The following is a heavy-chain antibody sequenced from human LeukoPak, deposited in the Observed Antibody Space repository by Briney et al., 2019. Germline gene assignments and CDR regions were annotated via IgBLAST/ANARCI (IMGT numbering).Heavy chain of an antibody. CDR2: IYYSGST. D-gene: IGHD6-13*01. J-gene: IGHJ4*02. CDR3: ARDGIAAAD. V-gene: IGHV4-39*07. Sequence: PSETLSLTCSVSGGSISSSSYYWGWIRQPPGKGLEWIGSIYYSGSTYYNPSLKSRVTISVDTSKNQFSLKLSSVTAADTAVYYCARDGIAAADWGQGTLVTVSS. CDR1: GGSISSSSYY.